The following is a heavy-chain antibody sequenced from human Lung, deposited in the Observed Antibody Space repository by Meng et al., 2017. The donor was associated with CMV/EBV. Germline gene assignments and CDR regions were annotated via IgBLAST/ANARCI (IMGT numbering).Heavy chain of an antibody. J-gene: IGHJ4*02. CDR3: ARDLEY. Sequence: RLQESGPGLVRLPETLSLTCSVSGGSISSSTYYWAWIRQPPGKGLEWIGSLYDSGSTYYHPSLKSRVTISVDTSKTYFSLKLRSVTAADTAVYYCARDLEYWGQGTLVTVSS. CDR2: LYDSGST. CDR1: GGSISSSTYY. V-gene: IGHV4-39*07. D-gene: IGHD1-1*01.